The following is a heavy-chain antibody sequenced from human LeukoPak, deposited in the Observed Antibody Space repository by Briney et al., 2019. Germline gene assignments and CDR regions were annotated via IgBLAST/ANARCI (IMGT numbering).Heavy chain of an antibody. J-gene: IGHJ3*02. CDR2: IYPGAFDS. D-gene: IGHD5-18*01. CDR1: VYSFTSYW. CDR3: ARLDRTEYSYGPWLDI. V-gene: IGHV5-51*01. Sequence: GEPLKISCKCSVYSFTSYWIGWVRPMPGKGLEWMGIIYPGAFDSRYSPSFQGQVTISADKSISTAYLQWSSLKASDTAMYYCARLDRTEYSYGPWLDIWGQGTMVTVSS.